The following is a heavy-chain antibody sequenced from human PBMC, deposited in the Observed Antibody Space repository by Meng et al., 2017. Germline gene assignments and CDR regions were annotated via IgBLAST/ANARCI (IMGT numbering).Heavy chain of an antibody. D-gene: IGHD6-19*01. CDR1: GFTFSSYW. J-gene: IGHJ3*02. CDR3: ARDHGGGWYDAFDI. V-gene: IGHV3-74*01. CDR2: INSDGSST. Sequence: GESLKISCAASGFTFSSYWMHWVRQAPGKGLVWVSRINSDGSSTSYADSVKGRFTISRDNAKNTLYLQMNSMRAEDTAVYYCARDHGGGWYDAFDIWGQGTMVTVSS.